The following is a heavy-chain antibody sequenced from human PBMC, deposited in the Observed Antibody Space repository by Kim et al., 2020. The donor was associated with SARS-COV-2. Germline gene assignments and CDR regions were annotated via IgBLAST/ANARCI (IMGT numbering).Heavy chain of an antibody. CDR2: IWYDGSNK. CDR3: ATDHTSGIAAPGY. CDR1: GFTFSSYA. V-gene: IGHV3-33*01. J-gene: IGHJ4*02. D-gene: IGHD6-13*01. Sequence: GGSLRLSCAASGFTFSSYAMHWVRQAPGKGLEWVAVIWYDGSNKYYADSVKGRFTISRDNSKNTLYLQMNSLRAEDTAVYYCATDHTSGIAAPGYWGQGTLVTVSS.